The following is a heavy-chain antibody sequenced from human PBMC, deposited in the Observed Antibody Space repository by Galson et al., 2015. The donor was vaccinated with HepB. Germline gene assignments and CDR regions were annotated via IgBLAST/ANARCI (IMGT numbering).Heavy chain of an antibody. Sequence: SVKVSCKASGYTFTSYYMHWVRQAPGQGLEWMGMINPSGGSTSYAQKFQGRVTMTRDTSTSTVYMELSSLRSEDTAVYYCARDWGVVVVAATPGYFQHWGQGTLVTVSS. V-gene: IGHV1-46*03. CDR1: GYTFTSYY. CDR3: ARDWGVVVVAATPGYFQH. CDR2: INPSGGST. J-gene: IGHJ1*01. D-gene: IGHD2-15*01.